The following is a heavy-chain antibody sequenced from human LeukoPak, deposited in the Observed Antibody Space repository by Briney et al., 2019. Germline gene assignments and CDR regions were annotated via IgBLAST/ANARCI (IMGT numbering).Heavy chain of an antibody. Sequence: SETLSLTCAVYGGSFSGYYWSWIRQPPGKGLERIGEINHSGSTNYNPSLKSRVTISVDTSKNQFSLKLSSVTAADTAVYYCARGRGAAAGPRYMDVWGKGTTVTVSS. V-gene: IGHV4-34*01. J-gene: IGHJ6*03. CDR2: INHSGST. D-gene: IGHD6-13*01. CDR1: GGSFSGYY. CDR3: ARGRGAAAGPRYMDV.